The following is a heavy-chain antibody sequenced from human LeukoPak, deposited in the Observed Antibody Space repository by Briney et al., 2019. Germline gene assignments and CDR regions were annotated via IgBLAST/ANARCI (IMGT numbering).Heavy chain of an antibody. J-gene: IGHJ4*02. CDR1: GFTFSSYS. V-gene: IGHV3-21*01. Sequence: GGSLRLSCATSGFTFSSYSMNWVHQAPGKGLEWVSSISSSSSYIYYADSVKGRFTISRDNAKNSLYLQMNSLRAEDTAVYYCARDGDWYYFDYWGQGTLVTVSS. CDR2: ISSSSSYI. D-gene: IGHD3/OR15-3a*01. CDR3: ARDGDWYYFDY.